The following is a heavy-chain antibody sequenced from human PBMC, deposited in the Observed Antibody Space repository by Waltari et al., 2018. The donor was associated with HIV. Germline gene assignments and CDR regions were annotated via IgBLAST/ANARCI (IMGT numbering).Heavy chain of an antibody. D-gene: IGHD3-22*01. CDR1: GGSFSGYY. V-gene: IGHV4-34*01. CDR2: INHSGST. J-gene: IGHJ5*02. CDR3: ARGPPAGDSSAKGWFDP. Sequence: QVQLQQWGAGLLKPSETLSLTCAVYGGSFSGYYWSWIRQPPGKGLEWIGEINHSGSTNYNPALKSRVTISVDTSKNQFSRKLSSVTAADTAVYYCARGPPAGDSSAKGWFDPWGQGTLVTVSS.